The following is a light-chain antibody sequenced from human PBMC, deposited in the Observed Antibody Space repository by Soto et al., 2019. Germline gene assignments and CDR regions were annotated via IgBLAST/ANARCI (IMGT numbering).Light chain of an antibody. V-gene: IGLV1-40*01. J-gene: IGLJ1*01. CDR3: QSYDHSLGGSGV. CDR1: SSNIGAGYD. CDR2: GNN. Sequence: QSVLTQQPSVSGAPGQRVTISCTGSSSNIGAGYDVHWYQQLPGTAPKLLIYGNNNRPSGVPDRFSGSKSGTSASLAITGLQAEDEADYFCQSYDHSLGGSGVFGTGTKLTVL.